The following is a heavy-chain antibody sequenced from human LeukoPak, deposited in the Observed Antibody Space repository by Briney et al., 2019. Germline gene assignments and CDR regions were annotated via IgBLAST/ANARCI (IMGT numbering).Heavy chain of an antibody. Sequence: GGSLRLSCAASGFTFSTYAMNWVLQAPAKGLEWVSTIGGGGPTTDYADSVKDRFTVSRDNSKNTLYLQMNSLRAEDTAVYFCVCGFLGGTDQYFDSWGQGTLVTVSS. CDR3: VCGFLGGTDQYFDS. CDR1: GFTFSTYA. J-gene: IGHJ4*02. V-gene: IGHV3-23*01. D-gene: IGHD6-19*01. CDR2: IGGGGPTT.